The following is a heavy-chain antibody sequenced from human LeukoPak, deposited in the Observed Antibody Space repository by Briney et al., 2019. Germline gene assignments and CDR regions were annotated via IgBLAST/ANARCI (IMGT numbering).Heavy chain of an antibody. CDR3: ASTIVVVREIAFDI. CDR1: GYTFTSYD. D-gene: IGHD3-22*01. V-gene: IGHV1-8*01. CDR2: MNPNSGNT. Sequence: ASVKVSCKASGYTFTSYDIHWVRQAPGQGLAWMGWMNPNSGNTGYAQKFQGRVTMTRNTSISTAYMELSSLRSEDTAVYYCASTIVVVREIAFDIWGQGTMVTVSS. J-gene: IGHJ3*02.